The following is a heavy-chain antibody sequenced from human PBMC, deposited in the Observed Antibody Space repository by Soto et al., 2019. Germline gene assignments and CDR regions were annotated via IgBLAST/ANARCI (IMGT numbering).Heavy chain of an antibody. Sequence: GXSVKVSFNASGYTFTGYYMHWVRHSPGQGLEWMGWINTNSGGTNYAQKFQGWVTMTRDKSISTAYMELSRMRSDDTAVYYCARSNEGATPLDYWGQGTLVTVSS. CDR3: ARSNEGATPLDY. CDR2: INTNSGGT. D-gene: IGHD1-26*01. J-gene: IGHJ4*02. CDR1: GYTFTGYY. V-gene: IGHV1-2*04.